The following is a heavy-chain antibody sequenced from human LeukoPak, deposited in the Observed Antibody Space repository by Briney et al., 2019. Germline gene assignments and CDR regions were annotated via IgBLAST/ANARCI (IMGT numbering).Heavy chain of an antibody. D-gene: IGHD5-24*01. V-gene: IGHV3-66*01. J-gene: IGHJ4*02. CDR1: GFNVSSTY. Sequence: PGGSLRLSCAASGFNVSSTYMTWVRQAPGKGLEWVSVIYSAGGTSYADSVKGRFTVSRDNSKNIIYLQMSSLRVEDTAVYYCARDRAFDDWGQGTLVTVSS. CDR3: ARDRAFDD. CDR2: IYSAGGT.